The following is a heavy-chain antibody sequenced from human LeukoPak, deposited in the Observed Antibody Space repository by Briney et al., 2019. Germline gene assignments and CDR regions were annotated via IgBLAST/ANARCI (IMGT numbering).Heavy chain of an antibody. J-gene: IGHJ4*02. CDR2: IYYSGST. CDR3: ACRIAVAGTLFDY. Sequence: PSEALSLTCTVSGGSISSSSYYWGWIRQPPGKGLEWIGSIYYSGSTYYNPSLKSRVTISVDTSKNQFSLKLSSVPAADTAVYYCACRIAVAGTLFDYRGQGTLVTVSS. D-gene: IGHD6-19*01. V-gene: IGHV4-39*01. CDR1: GGSISSSSYY.